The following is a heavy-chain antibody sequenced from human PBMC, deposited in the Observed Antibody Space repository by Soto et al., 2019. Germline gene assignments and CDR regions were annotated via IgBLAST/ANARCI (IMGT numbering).Heavy chain of an antibody. D-gene: IGHD2-2*02. J-gene: IGHJ4*02. CDR1: GGSISSYY. CDR2: IYYSGST. V-gene: IGHV4-59*01. Sequence: QVQLQESGPGLVKPSETLSLTCTVSGGSISSYYWSWIRQPPGKGLEWIGYIYYSGSTNYNPSLQSRVTISVDTSKNQFSLKLSSVTAAVTAVYYCARSLYCSSTSCYNDYWGQGTLVTVSS. CDR3: ARSLYCSSTSCYNDY.